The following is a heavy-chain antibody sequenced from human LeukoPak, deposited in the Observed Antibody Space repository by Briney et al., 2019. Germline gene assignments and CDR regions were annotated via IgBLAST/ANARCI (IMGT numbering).Heavy chain of an antibody. J-gene: IGHJ4*02. Sequence: PSGTLSLTCTVSGGSISSGGYYWSWIRQHPGKGLEWIGYIYYSGSTYYNPSLKSRVTISVDTSKNQFSLKLSSVTAADTAVYYCARAQESGPIFGVAPFDYWGQGTLVTVSS. CDR3: ARAQESGPIFGVAPFDY. D-gene: IGHD3-3*01. CDR2: IYYSGST. V-gene: IGHV4-31*03. CDR1: GGSISSGGYY.